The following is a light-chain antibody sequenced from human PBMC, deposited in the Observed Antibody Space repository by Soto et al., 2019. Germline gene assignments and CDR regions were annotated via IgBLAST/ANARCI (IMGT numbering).Light chain of an antibody. V-gene: IGKV3-15*01. J-gene: IGKJ4*01. CDR1: QSVSGN. CDR2: GAS. CDR3: QQYNNWPLT. Sequence: EIMMTQSPATLSVSPGERATLSCRASQSVSGNLAWYQQKPGQAPRLLIYGASTRATGIPARFSGSGSGTEFTLTISSLQSEDFAVYYCQQYNNWPLTFGGGTKVEIK.